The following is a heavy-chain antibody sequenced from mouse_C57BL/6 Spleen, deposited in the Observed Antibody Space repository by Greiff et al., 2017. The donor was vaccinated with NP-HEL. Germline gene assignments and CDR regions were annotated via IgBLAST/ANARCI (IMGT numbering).Heavy chain of an antibody. CDR3: TRGNGNYVEAMDY. J-gene: IGHJ4*01. D-gene: IGHD2-1*01. CDR2: IDPETGGT. V-gene: IGHV1-15*01. CDR1: GYTFTDYE. Sequence: QVQLKESGAELVRPGASVTLSCKASGYTFTDYEMHWVKQTPVHGLEWIGAIDPETGGTAYTQKFKGKAILTADKSSSTAYMELRSLTSEDSAGYYCTRGNGNYVEAMDYWGQGTSVTVSS.